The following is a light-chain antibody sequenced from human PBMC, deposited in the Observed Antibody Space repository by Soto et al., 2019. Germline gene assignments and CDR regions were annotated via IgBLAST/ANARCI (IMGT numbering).Light chain of an antibody. CDR2: EGS. Sequence: QSALTQPASVSGSPGQSITISCTGTSSDVGSYNLVSWYQQHPGKATKLMIYEGSKRPSGVSNRFSGSKSGNTASLTISGLQAEDEADYYCCSYAGSSTLVFGGGTNLTVL. V-gene: IGLV2-23*01. CDR1: SSDVGSYNL. J-gene: IGLJ2*01. CDR3: CSYAGSSTLV.